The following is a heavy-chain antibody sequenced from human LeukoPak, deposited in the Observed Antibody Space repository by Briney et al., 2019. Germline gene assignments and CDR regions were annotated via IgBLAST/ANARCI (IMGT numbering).Heavy chain of an antibody. J-gene: IGHJ5*02. Sequence: SETLSLTCTVYGGSISSSSYYWGWIRQPPGQGLEWIGSIYYSGSTYYNPSLKSRVTISVDTSKNQFSLKLSSVTAADTAVYYCARQSNWFDPWGQGTLVTVPS. CDR1: GGSISSSSYY. V-gene: IGHV4-39*01. CDR3: ARQSNWFDP. CDR2: IYYSGST.